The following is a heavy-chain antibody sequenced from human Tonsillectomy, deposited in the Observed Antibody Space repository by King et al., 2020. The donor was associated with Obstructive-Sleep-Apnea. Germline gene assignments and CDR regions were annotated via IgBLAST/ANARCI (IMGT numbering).Heavy chain of an antibody. J-gene: IGHJ3*02. CDR1: GFTFSSYW. CDR2: INSDVRST. CDR3: ARGSGWELLGAFDI. V-gene: IGHV3-74*01. D-gene: IGHD1-26*01. Sequence: VQLVESGGGLVQPGGSLRLSCAASGFTFSSYWMHWVRQAPGKGLVWVSRINSDVRSTSYADSVKGRFTISRDNAKNTLYLQMNSLRAEDTAVYYCARGSGWELLGAFDIWGQGTMVTVSS.